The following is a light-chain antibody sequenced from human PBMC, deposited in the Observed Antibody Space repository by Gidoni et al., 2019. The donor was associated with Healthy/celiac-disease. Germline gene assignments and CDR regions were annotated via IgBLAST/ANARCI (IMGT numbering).Light chain of an antibody. V-gene: IGKV1-33*01. CDR2: DAS. CDR3: QQYDNLLPMYT. J-gene: IGKJ2*01. CDR1: QDISNY. Sequence: DNQKTYSLSALSASVGDRVNITCQASQDISNYLNWYQQKPGKAPKLLIYDASNLETGVPSRFSGSGSGTAFTFTISSLQPEYIATYYCQQYDNLLPMYTFXQXTKLEIK.